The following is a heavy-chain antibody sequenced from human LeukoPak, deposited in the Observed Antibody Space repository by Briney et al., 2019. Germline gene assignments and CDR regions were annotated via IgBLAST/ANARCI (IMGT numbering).Heavy chain of an antibody. D-gene: IGHD5-12*01. CDR3: ARGGWSGYDPVDY. V-gene: IGHV4-34*01. Sequence: SETLSLTCAVYGGSFSGYYWSWIRQPPGKGLEWIGEINHSGSTNYNPSLKSRVTISVDTSKNQFSLKLSSVTAADTAVYYCARGGWSGYDPVDYWGQGTLVTVSS. CDR1: GGSFSGYY. J-gene: IGHJ4*02. CDR2: INHSGST.